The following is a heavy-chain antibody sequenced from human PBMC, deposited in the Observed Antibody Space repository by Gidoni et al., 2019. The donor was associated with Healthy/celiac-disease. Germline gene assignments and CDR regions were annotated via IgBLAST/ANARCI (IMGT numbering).Heavy chain of an antibody. D-gene: IGHD3-22*01. CDR1: GYTCSGHW. J-gene: IGHJ4*02. V-gene: IGHV3-74*01. CDR2: INSDGSST. Sequence: EVPLVESGGGFVQPGGSLRLSCAASGYTCSGHWMHWVRQAPGKGLGWVSRINSDGSSTSYAESVKDRFTISSDNAKNTLYLQMNSLRAEDTAVYYCSSFPVVYYYDSSGYYPPWDWGQGTLVTVSS. CDR3: SSFPVVYYYDSSGYYPPWD.